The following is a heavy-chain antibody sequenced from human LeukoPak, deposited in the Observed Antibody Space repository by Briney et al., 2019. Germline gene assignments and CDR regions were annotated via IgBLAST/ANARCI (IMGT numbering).Heavy chain of an antibody. V-gene: IGHV4-4*07. Sequence: SETLSLTCTVSGGSISSYSWSWIRQPAGKGLEWIGRIYTSGSTNYNPSLKSRVTMSVDTSKNQFSLKLSSVTAADTAVYYCARFQLERRTLNWFDPWGQGTLVTVSS. CDR2: IYTSGST. CDR3: ARFQLERRTLNWFDP. CDR1: GGSISSYS. J-gene: IGHJ5*02. D-gene: IGHD1-1*01.